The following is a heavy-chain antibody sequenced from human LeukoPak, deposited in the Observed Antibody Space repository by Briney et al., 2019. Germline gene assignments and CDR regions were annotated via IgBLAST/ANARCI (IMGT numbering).Heavy chain of an antibody. CDR2: ISGSGGST. V-gene: IGHV3-23*01. J-gene: IGHJ3*02. CDR1: GFTFSSYA. D-gene: IGHD1-26*01. Sequence: GGSLRLSCAASGFTFSSYAMSWVRQAPGKGLEWVSAISGSGGSTYCADSVKGRFTISRDNSKNTLYLQMNSLRAEDTAVYYCANLSGSYSGTDAFDIWGQGTMVTVSS. CDR3: ANLSGSYSGTDAFDI.